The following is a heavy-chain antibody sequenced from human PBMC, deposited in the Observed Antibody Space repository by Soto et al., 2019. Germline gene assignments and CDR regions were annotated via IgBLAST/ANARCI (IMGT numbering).Heavy chain of an antibody. V-gene: IGHV4-34*01. D-gene: IGHD5-18*01. Sequence: SETLSLTCAVYGGSFSGYYWSWIRQPPGKGLEWIGEINHSGSTNYNPSLKSRVTISVDTSKNQFSLKLSSVNAADTAVYYCARGIRYSYGYSYYYYYGMDVWGQATTVTV. CDR3: ARGIRYSYGYSYYYYYGMDV. J-gene: IGHJ6*02. CDR2: INHSGST. CDR1: GGSFSGYY.